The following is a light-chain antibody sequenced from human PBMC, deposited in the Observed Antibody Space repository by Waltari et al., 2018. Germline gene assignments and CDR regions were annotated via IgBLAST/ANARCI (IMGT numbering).Light chain of an antibody. CDR3: AAWDDRLRGVV. CDR1: SSNIGSYH. J-gene: IGLJ2*01. CDR2: GNN. Sequence: QSLLPQPPSASGTPGQRVTMSCSGSSSNIGSYHVYRYQQLPGTAPKLLIDGNNQRPSGVPDRFSGSKSGTSGSLAISGLRSEDEADYYCAAWDDRLRGVVFGGGTKLTV. V-gene: IGLV1-47*01.